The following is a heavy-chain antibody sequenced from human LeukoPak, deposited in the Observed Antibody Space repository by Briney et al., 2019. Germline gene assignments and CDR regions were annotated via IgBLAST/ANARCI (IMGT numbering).Heavy chain of an antibody. CDR3: AKDMITFGGAFDY. J-gene: IGHJ4*02. Sequence: AGGSLRLSCAASGFTFDDYAMHWVRQAPGKGLEWVPGISWNSGSIGYADSVKGRFTISRDNAKNSLYLQMNSLRAEDTALYYCAKDMITFGGAFDYWGQGTLVTVSS. D-gene: IGHD3-16*01. CDR1: GFTFDDYA. V-gene: IGHV3-9*01. CDR2: ISWNSGSI.